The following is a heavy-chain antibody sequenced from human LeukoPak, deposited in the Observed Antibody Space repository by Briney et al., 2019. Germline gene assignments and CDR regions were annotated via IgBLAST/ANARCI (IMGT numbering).Heavy chain of an antibody. Sequence: GGSLRLSCAASGFPFSSYWMSWVRQAPGKGLEWVANIKQDGSEEYYVDSVKGRFTISKDNAKNSLYLQMNSLRAEDTAVYYCAKASPPGYSSNWYDYWGQGTLVTVSS. J-gene: IGHJ5*01. CDR1: GFPFSSYW. V-gene: IGHV3-7*03. D-gene: IGHD6-13*01. CDR2: IKQDGSEE. CDR3: AKASPPGYSSNWYDY.